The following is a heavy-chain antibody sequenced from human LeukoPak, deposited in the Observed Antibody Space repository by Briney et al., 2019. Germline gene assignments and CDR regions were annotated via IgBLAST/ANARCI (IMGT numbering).Heavy chain of an antibody. D-gene: IGHD3-10*01. J-gene: IGHJ4*02. Sequence: GASVKVSCKASGHTFSIYNMHWVRQAPGQGLEWMGIINPSGGTSYAQKIQGRVTLTTDTSTSTAYMELRSLRSDDTAVYYCARERFGEPLDYWGQGTLVTVSS. CDR3: ARERFGEPLDY. CDR1: GHTFSIYN. CDR2: INPSGGT. V-gene: IGHV1-46*01.